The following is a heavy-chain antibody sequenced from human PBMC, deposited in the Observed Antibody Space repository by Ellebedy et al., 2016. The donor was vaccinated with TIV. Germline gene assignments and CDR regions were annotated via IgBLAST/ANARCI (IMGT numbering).Heavy chain of an antibody. CDR2: IYYIGIT. CDR3: AAYYGGRFDY. D-gene: IGHD4-23*01. CDR1: VGSISTFY. Sequence: MPSETLSLTCNVSVGSISTFYWSWILQPPGKGLGFIGYIYYIGITNYNPSLESRVAISIDTSENQFSLRLSSVTAADTAVYYCAAYYGGRFDYWGQGTLGTVSS. J-gene: IGHJ4*02. V-gene: IGHV4-59*01.